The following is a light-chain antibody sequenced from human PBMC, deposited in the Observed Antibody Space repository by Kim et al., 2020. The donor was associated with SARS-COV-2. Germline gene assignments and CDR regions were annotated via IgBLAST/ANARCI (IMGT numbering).Light chain of an antibody. CDR2: GAS. Sequence: SLSPGERGTLSRRASQSVTSSFLAWYKHKPGQAPRLLIYGASSRATGIPDRFSGNGSGTDFTLTISRLEPEDIAVYYCQHFGSSPFGPGTKVDIK. CDR1: QSVTSSF. CDR3: QHFGSSP. V-gene: IGKV3-20*01. J-gene: IGKJ3*01.